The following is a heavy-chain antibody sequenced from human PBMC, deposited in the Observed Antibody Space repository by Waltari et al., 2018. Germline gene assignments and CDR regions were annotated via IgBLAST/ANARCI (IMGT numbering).Heavy chain of an antibody. J-gene: IGHJ4*02. CDR1: GFTVRNFG. V-gene: IGHV3-30*02. CDR3: AKDAFGNTYLDF. Sequence: QVNLVESGGGVVQPGGSLRLSGATSGFTVRNFGMHWVRQAPVKWLEWVALIWFDGSDKFYADSVRGRFTISRDNSARTLYLDMDSLRLDDTAMYYCAKDAFGNTYLDFWGQGTLVTVSS. D-gene: IGHD2-2*02. CDR2: IWFDGSDK.